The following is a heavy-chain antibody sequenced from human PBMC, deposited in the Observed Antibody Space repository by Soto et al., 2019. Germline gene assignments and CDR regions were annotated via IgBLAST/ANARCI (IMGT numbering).Heavy chain of an antibody. Sequence: TLSLTCTVSGGSIRDYQCSWIRQPPGKGLEWVGYIYYTGTTTYNPSLKSRLTLSVDTSKNQFSLKLRSVSAADTAVYYCARRYGSCFDYWGQGTLVTVSS. CDR2: IYYTGTT. J-gene: IGHJ4*02. CDR1: GGSIRDYQ. CDR3: ARRYGSCFDY. V-gene: IGHV4-59*08. D-gene: IGHD5-18*01.